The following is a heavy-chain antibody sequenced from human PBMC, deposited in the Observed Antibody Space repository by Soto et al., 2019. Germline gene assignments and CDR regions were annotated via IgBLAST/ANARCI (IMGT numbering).Heavy chain of an antibody. CDR1: GGSFSGYY. CDR3: ARKVRYCTNGVCHSPGWFDP. Sequence: SETLSLTCAVYGGSFSGYYWSWIRQPPGKGLEWIGEINHSGSTNYNPSLKSRVTISVDTSKNQFSLKLSSVTAADTAVYYCARKVRYCTNGVCHSPGWFDPWGQGTLVTVSS. V-gene: IGHV4-34*01. D-gene: IGHD2-8*01. J-gene: IGHJ5*02. CDR2: INHSGST.